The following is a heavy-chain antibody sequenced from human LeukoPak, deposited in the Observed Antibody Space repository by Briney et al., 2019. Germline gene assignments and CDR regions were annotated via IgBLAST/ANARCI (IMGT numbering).Heavy chain of an antibody. CDR1: GFTVSSRY. J-gene: IGHJ4*02. CDR3: AKGQELDDGVFDS. Sequence: GGSLRLSCAVSGFTVSSRYMSWVRQAPGKGLEWVSTIRSNGDTAYNADSVRGRFAISRDNSKNALFLQMNSLRVEDTAIYYCAKGQELDDGVFDSWGQGTLVTVSS. D-gene: IGHD1-1*01. V-gene: IGHV3-23*01. CDR2: IRSNGDTA.